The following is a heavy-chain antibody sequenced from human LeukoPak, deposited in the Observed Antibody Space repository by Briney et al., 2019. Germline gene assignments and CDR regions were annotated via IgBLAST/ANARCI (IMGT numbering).Heavy chain of an antibody. CDR2: IYHSGST. D-gene: IGHD1-26*01. J-gene: IGHJ4*02. V-gene: IGHV4-38-2*02. CDR1: GYSISSGYY. Sequence: PSETLSLTCTVSGYSISSGYYWGWIRRPPGKGLEWIGSIYHSGSTYYNPSLKSRVTISVDTSKNQFSLKLSSVTAADTAVYYCARVHTRRVGATTYYFDYWGQGTLVTVSS. CDR3: ARVHTRRVGATTYYFDY.